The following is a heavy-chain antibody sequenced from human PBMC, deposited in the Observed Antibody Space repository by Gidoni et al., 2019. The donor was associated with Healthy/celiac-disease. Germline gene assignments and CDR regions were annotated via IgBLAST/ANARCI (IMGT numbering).Heavy chain of an antibody. CDR2: IYYSGST. CDR3: AREFDGAYGDYRDWYFDL. J-gene: IGHJ2*01. CDR1: GGSISSYY. D-gene: IGHD4-17*01. Sequence: QVQLQESGPGLVKPSETLSLTCTVSGGSISSYYWSWIRQPPGKGLEWIGYIYYSGSTNYNPSLKSRVTISVDTSKNQFSLKLSSVTAADTAVYYCAREFDGAYGDYRDWYFDLWGRGTLVTVSS. V-gene: IGHV4-59*01.